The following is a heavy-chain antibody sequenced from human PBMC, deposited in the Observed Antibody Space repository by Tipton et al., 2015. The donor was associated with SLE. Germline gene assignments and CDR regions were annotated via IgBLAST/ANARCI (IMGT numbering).Heavy chain of an antibody. CDR2: IYYSGST. CDR3: AAREYFYGMDV. J-gene: IGHJ6*02. V-gene: IGHV4-39*07. D-gene: IGHD2/OR15-2a*01. CDR1: GASISTSGFF. Sequence: TLSLTCTFSGASISTSGFFCGWIRQPPGRGLEWIGSIYYSGSTYYNPSLKSRVTISVDTSKNQFSLKLSSVTAADTALYYCAAREYFYGMDVWGQGTTVTVSS.